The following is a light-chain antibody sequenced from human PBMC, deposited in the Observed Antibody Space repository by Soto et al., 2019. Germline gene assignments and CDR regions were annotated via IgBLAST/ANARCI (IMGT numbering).Light chain of an antibody. Sequence: EIVMTQSPVTLSVSPGETVTLSCRASQSVNNKLAWYQQKPGQAPRLLIYGASTRATGIPARFSGSASGTEFTLAISSLQSEDFAVYYHHHYHNWRPHTLGHGTKLELK. CDR2: GAS. CDR1: QSVNNK. V-gene: IGKV3-15*01. CDR3: HHYHNWRPHT. J-gene: IGKJ2*01.